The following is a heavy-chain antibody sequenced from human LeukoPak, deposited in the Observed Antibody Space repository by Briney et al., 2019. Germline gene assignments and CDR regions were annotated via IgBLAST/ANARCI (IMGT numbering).Heavy chain of an antibody. V-gene: IGHV3-11*01. CDR2: INIGGTNT. Sequence: TGGSLRLSCAASGFTFNDYYMSWIRQAPGKGLEWLSYINIGGTNTHYADSVKGRFTISRDNAKKSLYLEMNNLRAEDTAVYYCATDGAGFDTWGQGVLVTDSS. CDR1: GFTFNDYY. CDR3: ATDGAGFDT. J-gene: IGHJ5*02.